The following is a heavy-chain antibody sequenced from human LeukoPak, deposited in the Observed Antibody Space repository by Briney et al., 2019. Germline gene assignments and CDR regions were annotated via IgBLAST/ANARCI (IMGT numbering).Heavy chain of an antibody. CDR1: GGSISSGSYY. J-gene: IGHJ5*02. CDR2: IYTSGST. D-gene: IGHD3-16*01. Sequence: PSQTLSLTCTVSGGSISSGSYYWSWIRQPDGKGLEWIGRIYTSGSTNYNPSLKSRVTISVDTSKNQFSLKLSSVTAADTAVYYCARDLIKGARFDPWGQGTLVTVSS. CDR3: ARDLIKGARFDP. V-gene: IGHV4-61*02.